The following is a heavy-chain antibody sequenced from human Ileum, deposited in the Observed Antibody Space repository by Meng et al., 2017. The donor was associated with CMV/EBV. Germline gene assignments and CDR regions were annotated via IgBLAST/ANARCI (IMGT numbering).Heavy chain of an antibody. V-gene: IGHV4-39*07. J-gene: IGHJ4*02. CDR1: GGSTTSSTYY. CDR2: VYYSGTT. D-gene: IGHD3-3*01. Sequence: LHMQASAPGLVKPSETLSLTCTASGGSTTSSTYYWGWLRQPPGKGLEWIGSVYYSGTTYYNPSLKNRVNMSIDTSKNRFSLKLSSATAADTAVYYCARNVGFYSSQIAYWGQGALVTVSS. CDR3: ARNVGFYSSQIAY.